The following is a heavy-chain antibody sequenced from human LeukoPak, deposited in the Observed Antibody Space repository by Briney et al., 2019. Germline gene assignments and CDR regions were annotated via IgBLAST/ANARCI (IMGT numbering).Heavy chain of an antibody. D-gene: IGHD3-22*01. J-gene: IGHJ4*02. CDR2: ISSSSSYI. V-gene: IGHV3-21*01. Sequence: GGSLRLSCAASGFTFSSYSMNWVRQAPGKGLEWVSPISSSSSYIYYADSVKGRFTISRDNAKNSLYLQMNSLRAEDTAVYYCAKGPTGDSSGYIHYFDYWGQGTLVTVSS. CDR1: GFTFSSYS. CDR3: AKGPTGDSSGYIHYFDY.